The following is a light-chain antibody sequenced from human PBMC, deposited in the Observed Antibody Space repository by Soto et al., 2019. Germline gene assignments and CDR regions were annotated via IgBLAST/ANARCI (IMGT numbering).Light chain of an antibody. CDR1: ERASST. Sequence: EIVLTQSPDTLSVSPGEKATLSCRASERASSTVVWYQQKLGQAPRLLVYDASTRATGIAARFSGAGSGTEFTLTISSLQSEDFAVYICQQHNKWPTTFGGGTRVDMK. J-gene: IGKJ4*01. V-gene: IGKV3-15*01. CDR3: QQHNKWPTT. CDR2: DAS.